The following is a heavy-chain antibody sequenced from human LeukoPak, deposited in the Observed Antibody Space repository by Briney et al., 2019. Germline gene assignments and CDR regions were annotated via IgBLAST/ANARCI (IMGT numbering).Heavy chain of an antibody. CDR1: GFTFSRHW. D-gene: IGHD3-9*01. CDR3: ARGKDWYDY. V-gene: IGHV3-7*03. CDR2: IKQDGSEK. J-gene: IGHJ4*02. Sequence: GGSLRLSRAASGFTFSRHWMSWVRQAPGKGLEWVANIKQDGSEKYYVDSVKGRFTISRDNAKNSLYLQMNSLRAEDTAVYYCARGKDWYDYWGQGTLVTVSS.